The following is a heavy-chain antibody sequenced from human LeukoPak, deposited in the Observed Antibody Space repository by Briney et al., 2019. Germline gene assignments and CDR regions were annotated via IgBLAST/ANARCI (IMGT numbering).Heavy chain of an antibody. D-gene: IGHD2-21*02. V-gene: IGHV3-30*03. CDR1: GFTFSNYG. CDR3: ARWTAYCGGDRNCAFDY. J-gene: IGHJ4*02. Sequence: GGSLRLSCAASGFTFSNYGMSWVRQAPGKGLEWVAVISYDGSNKYYADSVKGRFTISRDNSKNTLYLQMNSLRAEDTAVYYCARWTAYCGGDRNCAFDYWGQGTLVTVSS. CDR2: ISYDGSNK.